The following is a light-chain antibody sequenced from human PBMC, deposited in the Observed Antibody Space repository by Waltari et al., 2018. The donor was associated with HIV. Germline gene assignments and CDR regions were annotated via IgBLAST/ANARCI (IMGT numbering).Light chain of an antibody. Sequence: QSVLTQPPSVSGAPGQRVTISCSGTRSNIGDGYHVPWYLQLPGTAPKRVIYEDTNRPTGVPDRFSGSRSGTSASLAISGLQPEDEADYYCQSFDSSLSGLGVFGTGTKVIVL. CDR1: RSNIGDGYH. CDR2: EDT. J-gene: IGLJ1*01. CDR3: QSFDSSLSGLGV. V-gene: IGLV1-40*01.